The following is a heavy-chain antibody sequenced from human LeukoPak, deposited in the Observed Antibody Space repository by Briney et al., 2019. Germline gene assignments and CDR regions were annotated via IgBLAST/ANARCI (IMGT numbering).Heavy chain of an antibody. CDR2: TYYRSQRFD. J-gene: IGHJ4*02. D-gene: IGHD1-26*01. Sequence: SQTLSLTCAISGDSVSNNRASWGWIRQSPSRGLEWLGRTYYRSQRFDDYAPSVRSRITINPDTSKNQFSLQLNSVTPEDTAVYYCVRIRGLGLFDYWGQGTLVTVSS. V-gene: IGHV6-1*01. CDR1: GDSVSNNRAS. CDR3: VRIRGLGLFDY.